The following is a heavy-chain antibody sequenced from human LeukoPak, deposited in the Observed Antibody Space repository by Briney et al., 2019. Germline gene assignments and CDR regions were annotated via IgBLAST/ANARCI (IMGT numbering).Heavy chain of an antibody. Sequence: GSSVKVSCKASGGTFSSYAISWVRQAPGQGLEWMGRTIPTFGIANYAQKFQGRVTITADKSTSTAYMELSSLRSEDTAVYYCARAYSSGWTPANYYYYYGMDVWGQGTTVTVSS. D-gene: IGHD6-19*01. CDR3: ARAYSSGWTPANYYYYYGMDV. V-gene: IGHV1-69*04. J-gene: IGHJ6*02. CDR2: TIPTFGIA. CDR1: GGTFSSYA.